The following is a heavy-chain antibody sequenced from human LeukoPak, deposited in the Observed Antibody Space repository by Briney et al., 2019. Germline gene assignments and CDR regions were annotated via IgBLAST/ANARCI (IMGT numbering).Heavy chain of an antibody. D-gene: IGHD2-2*02. Sequence: ASVKVSCKASGYTFTGYYMHWVRQAPGQGLEWMGWINPNSGGTNYAQKFQGRVTMTRDTPISTAYMELSRLRSDDTAVYYCARLYCSSTSCYMPIIDYWGQGTLVTVSS. CDR3: ARLYCSSTSCYMPIIDY. V-gene: IGHV1-2*02. CDR1: GYTFTGYY. CDR2: INPNSGGT. J-gene: IGHJ4*02.